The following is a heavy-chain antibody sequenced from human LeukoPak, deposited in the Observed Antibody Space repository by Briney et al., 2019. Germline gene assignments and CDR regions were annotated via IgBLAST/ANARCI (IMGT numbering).Heavy chain of an antibody. V-gene: IGHV3-21*04. Sequence: GGSLRLSCAASGFSFSTYYVNWVRQAPGKGLEWVSCISSSSTYIYYADSVRGRFAISRDNAKNSLYLQMNSLRAEDTAVYYCARDGIDYWGQGTLVTVSS. J-gene: IGHJ4*02. CDR1: GFSFSTYY. CDR2: ISSSSTYI. CDR3: ARDGIDY.